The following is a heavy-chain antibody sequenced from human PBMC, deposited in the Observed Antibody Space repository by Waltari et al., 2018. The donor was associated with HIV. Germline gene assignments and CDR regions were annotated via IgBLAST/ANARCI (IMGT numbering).Heavy chain of an antibody. D-gene: IGHD2-21*02. CDR1: GFTFGVYS. Sequence: EVHLVESGGGLVKPGGSLGLSCAASGFTFGVYSMTWVRQAPGKGLEVVSTIDSSSSYIDYADSVRGRFTISRDNAKNSLFLQMDALRAEDTAFYYCARFDGGNSEVYHWGQGTLVTVSS. CDR3: ARFDGGNSEVYH. CDR2: IDSSSSYI. J-gene: IGHJ4*02. V-gene: IGHV3-21*04.